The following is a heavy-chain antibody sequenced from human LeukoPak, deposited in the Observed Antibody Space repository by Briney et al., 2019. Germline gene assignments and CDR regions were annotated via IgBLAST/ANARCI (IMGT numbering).Heavy chain of an antibody. D-gene: IGHD4-11*01. J-gene: IGHJ4*02. Sequence: ASVKVSCKASGYTFTDYFMHWVRQAPGQGLEWMGWINPHSGATNYAQKFQGRVTMTRDTSITTTYMDLSRLTSADTAVFYCARGRLQENFDSWGQGTLVAVSS. CDR2: INPHSGAT. V-gene: IGHV1-2*02. CDR3: ARGRLQENFDS. CDR1: GYTFTDYF.